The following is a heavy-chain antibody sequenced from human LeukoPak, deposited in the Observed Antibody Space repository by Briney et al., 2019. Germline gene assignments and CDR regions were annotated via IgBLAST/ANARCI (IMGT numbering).Heavy chain of an antibody. CDR2: IVVGSGNT. J-gene: IGHJ4*02. D-gene: IGHD3-16*01. CDR1: GFTFTSSA. CDR3: ANGGGGF. V-gene: IGHV1-58*02. Sequence: VKVSCKSSGFTFTSSAMQWVRQARGQRLEWIGWIVVGSGNTNYAQKFQERVTITRDMSTSTAYMELNSLRVEDTAVYYCANGGGGFWGQGTLVTVSS.